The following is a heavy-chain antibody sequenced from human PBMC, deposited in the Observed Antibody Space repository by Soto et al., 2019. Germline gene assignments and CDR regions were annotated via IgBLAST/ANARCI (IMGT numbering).Heavy chain of an antibody. CDR2: IIPIFGTA. Sequence: GASVKVSCKASGGTFSSYAISWVRQAPGQGLEWMGGIIPIFGTANYGPSFQGQVTISADKSISTAYLQWTSLKASDTAMYYCATQMATTLDAFDLWGQGTMVTVSS. D-gene: IGHD1-26*01. CDR3: ATQMATTLDAFDL. V-gene: IGHV1-69*06. J-gene: IGHJ3*01. CDR1: GGTFSSYA.